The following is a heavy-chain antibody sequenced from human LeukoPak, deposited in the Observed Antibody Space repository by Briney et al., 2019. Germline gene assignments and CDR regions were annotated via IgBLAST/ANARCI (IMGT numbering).Heavy chain of an antibody. Sequence: GGSLRLSCAASGFTFSSYEMNWVRQAPGKGLEWVSGISGSGDIIYYSDSVKGRFTISRDNSKNTLFLQMNSLGAEDTAVYYCARSTIFGVVTPIDYWGQGTLVTVSS. CDR1: GFTFSSYE. CDR2: ISGSGDII. D-gene: IGHD3-3*01. V-gene: IGHV3-23*01. CDR3: ARSTIFGVVTPIDY. J-gene: IGHJ4*02.